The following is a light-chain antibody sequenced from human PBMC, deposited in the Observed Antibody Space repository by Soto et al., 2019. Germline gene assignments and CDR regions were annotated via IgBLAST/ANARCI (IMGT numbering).Light chain of an antibody. CDR3: QAWDSTTAG. CDR2: QDN. CDR1: KLGDKY. Sequence: SYELTQPPSVSVSPGQTASITCSGDKLGDKYACWYQQKPCQSPVLVIYQDNKRPSGIPERFSGSNSGTTATLTISGTQAMDEADYYCQAWDSTTAGFGTGTKLPVL. V-gene: IGLV3-1*01. J-gene: IGLJ1*01.